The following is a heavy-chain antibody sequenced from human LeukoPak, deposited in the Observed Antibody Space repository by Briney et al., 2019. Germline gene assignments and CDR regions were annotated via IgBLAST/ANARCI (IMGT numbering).Heavy chain of an antibody. CDR2: IYSSGST. CDR3: ARVSPRPAAADY. V-gene: IGHV4-4*07. CDR1: GGSISSYY. D-gene: IGHD6-25*01. J-gene: IGHJ4*02. Sequence: SETLSLTCTVSGGSISSYYWSWIRQPAGKGLEWIGRIYSSGSTNYSPSLNSRVTMSVDTSKNQFSLKLSSITAADTAVYYCARVSPRPAAADYWGQGTLVTVSS.